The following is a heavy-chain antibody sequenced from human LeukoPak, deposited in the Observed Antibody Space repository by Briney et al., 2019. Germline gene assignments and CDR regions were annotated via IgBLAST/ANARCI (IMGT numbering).Heavy chain of an antibody. CDR1: GFTFSSYG. D-gene: IGHD6-19*01. CDR3: AKESPIAVAAH. CDR2: ISYDGSNK. V-gene: IGHV3-30*18. Sequence: GGSLRLSCAASGFTFSSYGMHWVRQAPDKGLEWVAVISYDGSNKYYADSVKGRFTISRDNSKNTLYLQMNSLRAEDTAVYYCAKESPIAVAAHWGQGTLVTVSS. J-gene: IGHJ4*02.